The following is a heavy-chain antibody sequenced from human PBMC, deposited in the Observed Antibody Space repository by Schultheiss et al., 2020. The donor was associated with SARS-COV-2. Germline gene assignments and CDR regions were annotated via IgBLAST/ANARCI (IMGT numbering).Heavy chain of an antibody. CDR3: ARDVGDAFDM. V-gene: IGHV3-21*06. Sequence: GESLKISCAASGFTFGSYNMHWVRQAPGKGLEWVSSISSSSSYIYYADSVKGRFTISRDNAKNSVFLQMNNVRAEDTAVYYCARDVGDAFDMWGQGTMVTVSS. D-gene: IGHD1-26*01. CDR1: GFTFGSYN. CDR2: ISSSSSYI. J-gene: IGHJ3*02.